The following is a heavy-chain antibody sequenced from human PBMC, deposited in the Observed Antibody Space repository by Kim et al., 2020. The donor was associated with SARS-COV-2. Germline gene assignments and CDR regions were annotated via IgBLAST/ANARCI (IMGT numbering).Heavy chain of an antibody. CDR2: ISYDGSNK. J-gene: IGHJ4*02. V-gene: IGHV3-33*05. D-gene: IGHD6-19*01. CDR3: ARGTFGGWSYFDY. Sequence: GGSLRLSCAASGFTFSSYGMHWVRQAPGKGLEWVAVISYDGSNKYYADSVKGRFTISRDNSKNTLYLQMNSLRAEDTAVYYCARGTFGGWSYFDYWGQGTLVTVSS. CDR1: GFTFSSYG.